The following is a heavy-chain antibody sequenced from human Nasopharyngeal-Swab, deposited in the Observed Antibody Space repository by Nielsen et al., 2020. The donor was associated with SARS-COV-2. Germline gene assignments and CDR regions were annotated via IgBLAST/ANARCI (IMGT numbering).Heavy chain of an antibody. CDR2: IKEDGSEK. CDR3: ARGSRRITVFGVVISDFDY. J-gene: IGHJ4*02. V-gene: IGHV3-7*03. Sequence: LKISCGASGFTFSGYWMSWVRQAPGKGLEWVANIKEDGSEKYYVDSVKGRFTIPRDNAKNSLYLQMNTLRAEDTALYYCARGSRRITVFGVVISDFDYWGQGALVTVSS. D-gene: IGHD3-3*01. CDR1: GFTFSGYW.